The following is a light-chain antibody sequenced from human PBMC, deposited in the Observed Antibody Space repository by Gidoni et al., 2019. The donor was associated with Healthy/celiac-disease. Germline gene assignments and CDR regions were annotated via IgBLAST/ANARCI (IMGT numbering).Light chain of an antibody. CDR2: DNT. Sequence: QSVLPQPPSVSGAPGQRVTLSCTGSSSNIGAGYGVHWYQQVPGAAPKLLIYDNTNRPSGVPDRFSGSKSGASASLAITGLQAEDEADYYCQSYDSSLRVFGTGTKVTVL. CDR3: QSYDSSLRV. V-gene: IGLV1-40*01. CDR1: SSNIGAGYG. J-gene: IGLJ1*01.